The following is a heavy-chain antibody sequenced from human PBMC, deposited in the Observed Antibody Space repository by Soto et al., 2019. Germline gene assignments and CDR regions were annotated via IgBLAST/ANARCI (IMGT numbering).Heavy chain of an antibody. Sequence: LRLSCAASGFTFSSYTMHWVRQAPGKGLEWVAVVSYDGSNKYYADSVKGRFTISRDNSKNTLYLQMNSLRAEDTAVYYCAIDMIHSQYYYYDMDVWGQGTTVTVSS. J-gene: IGHJ6*02. CDR2: VSYDGSNK. CDR1: GFTFSSYT. CDR3: AIDMIHSQYYYYDMDV. D-gene: IGHD3-16*01. V-gene: IGHV3-30-3*01.